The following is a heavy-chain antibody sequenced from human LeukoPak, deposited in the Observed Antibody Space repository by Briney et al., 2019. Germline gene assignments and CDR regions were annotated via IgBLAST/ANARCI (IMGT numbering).Heavy chain of an antibody. V-gene: IGHV4-39*01. J-gene: IGHJ3*02. D-gene: IGHD2-2*01. CDR2: IYYSGST. Sequence: SETLSLTCTVSGGSISSSSYYWGWIRQPPGKGLEWIGSIYYSGSTYYNPSLKSRVTISVDTSKNQFSLKLSSVTAADTAVYYCARLDIVVARAFDIWGQGTMVTVSS. CDR1: GGSISSSSYY. CDR3: ARLDIVVARAFDI.